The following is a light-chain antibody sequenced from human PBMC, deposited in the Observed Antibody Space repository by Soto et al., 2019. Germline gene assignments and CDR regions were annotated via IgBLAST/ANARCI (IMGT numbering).Light chain of an antibody. CDR1: QGISSY. CDR3: QQAYSFPLT. Sequence: AIRMTQSPSSLSASTGDRVTITCRASQGISSYLAWYQQKPGKAPKLLIYAASTLQSGVPSRFSGSGSGTDFTLTISCLQSEDFATYYCQQAYSFPLTFGGGTSGYQ. J-gene: IGKJ3*01. V-gene: IGKV1-8*01. CDR2: AAS.